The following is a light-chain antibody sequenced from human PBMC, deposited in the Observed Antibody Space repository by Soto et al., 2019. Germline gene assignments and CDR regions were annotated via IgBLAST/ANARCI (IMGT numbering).Light chain of an antibody. V-gene: IGLV2-14*01. CDR1: SGDIGSYDY. CDR2: EVS. J-gene: IGLJ3*02. CDR3: QSYDSSLGDLWV. Sequence: QSALTQPASVSGSPGQSITISCTGTSGDIGSYDYVSWYQQPPGKAPKLIIYEVSNRPSGISNRFSGSKSGSMASLTISGLQSEDEADYYCQSYDSSLGDLWVFGGGTKLTVL.